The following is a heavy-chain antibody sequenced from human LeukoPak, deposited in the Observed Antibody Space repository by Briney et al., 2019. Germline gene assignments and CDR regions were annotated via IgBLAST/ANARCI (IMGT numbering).Heavy chain of an antibody. J-gene: IGHJ5*02. CDR1: GYTFTNYG. V-gene: IGHV1-18*01. CDR3: ARTYTVIVVVPAAMGYGYYYGWFDP. CDR2: ISAYNGNT. D-gene: IGHD2-2*01. Sequence: ASVKVSCKASGYTFTNYGFTWVRQAPGRELEWMGWISAYNGNTNYAQKLQGRVTMSTDTSTSTAYMELRSLRSDDTAVYYCARTYTVIVVVPAAMGYGYYYGWFDPWGQGTLVTVSS.